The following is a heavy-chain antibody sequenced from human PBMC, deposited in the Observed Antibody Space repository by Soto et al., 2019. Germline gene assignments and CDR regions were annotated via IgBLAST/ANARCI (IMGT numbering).Heavy chain of an antibody. CDR3: ARDGREASGMDV. J-gene: IGHJ6*02. CDR1: GGSISSHY. V-gene: IGHV4-59*11. Sequence: QVHLQESGPGLVRPSETLSLTCTVSGGSISSHYWSWVRQAPGKGLEWIGHIYYRGSTNYNPSLRSRSTISVDTSKNQFSLKLNSVPTADAAVYYCARDGREASGMDVWGQWTKVTVSS. D-gene: IGHD1-26*01. CDR2: IYYRGST.